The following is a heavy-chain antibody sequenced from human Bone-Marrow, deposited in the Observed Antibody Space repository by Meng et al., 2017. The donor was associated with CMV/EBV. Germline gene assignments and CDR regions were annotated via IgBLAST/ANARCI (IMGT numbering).Heavy chain of an antibody. Sequence: GESLKISCAASGFTFSSYAMSWVRQAPGKGLEWVSVIYSGGSTYYADSVKGRFTISRDNSKNTLYLQMNSLRAEDTAVYYCARDGRPYYDFWSGYYDYYYGMDVWGQGTTVTVSS. CDR1: GFTFSSYA. V-gene: IGHV3-66*01. CDR2: IYSGGST. D-gene: IGHD3-3*01. J-gene: IGHJ6*02. CDR3: ARDGRPYYDFWSGYYDYYYGMDV.